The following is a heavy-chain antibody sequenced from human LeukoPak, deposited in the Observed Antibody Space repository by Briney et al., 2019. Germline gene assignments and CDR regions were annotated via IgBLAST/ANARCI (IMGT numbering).Heavy chain of an antibody. V-gene: IGHV3-7*01. CDR3: ARGERRYQDFWGGYYCFDY. J-gene: IGHJ4*02. CDR1: GFTFSNNW. CDR2: VKQDGSEK. Sequence: GGSLRLSCEASGFTFSNNWMTWVRQAPGKGLGWVANVKQDGSEKYYVDSVKGRFTISRDNAKNSLYLQMNSLRAEDTAVYYCARGERRYQDFWGGYYCFDYWGQGTLVTVSS. D-gene: IGHD3-3*01.